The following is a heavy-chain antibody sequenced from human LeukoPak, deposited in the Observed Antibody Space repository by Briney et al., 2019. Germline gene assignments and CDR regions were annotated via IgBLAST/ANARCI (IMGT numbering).Heavy chain of an antibody. CDR2: LYYSGIT. J-gene: IGHJ4*02. V-gene: IGHV4-39*07. D-gene: IGHD1-26*01. CDR1: GGSITSRTYY. CDR3: ARGPGSGTYWAFDY. Sequence: SETLSLTCTLSGGSITSRTYYWGWIRQPPGKGLEWIGGLYYSGITYYNPSLKSRVTISVDTSKNQFSLKLSSVTAADAAVYYCARGPGSGTYWAFDYWGQGTLVTVSS.